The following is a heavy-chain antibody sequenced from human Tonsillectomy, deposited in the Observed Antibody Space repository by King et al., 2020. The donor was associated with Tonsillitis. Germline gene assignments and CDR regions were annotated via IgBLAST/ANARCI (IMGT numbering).Heavy chain of an antibody. CDR3: ASHFDSDDTPVLDF. J-gene: IGHJ4*02. V-gene: IGHV4-31*03. CDR2: IYHSGST. D-gene: IGHD3-22*01. Sequence: VQLQESGPGLVKPSQTLSLTCTVSGGSINSDDYSWSWIRQHPGEGLEWIGNIYHSGSTHYNPSLKSRVIISADTSNNQFSLKLSSVTAADTAVYYCASHFDSDDTPVLDFWGQGILVTVSS. CDR1: GGSINSDDYS.